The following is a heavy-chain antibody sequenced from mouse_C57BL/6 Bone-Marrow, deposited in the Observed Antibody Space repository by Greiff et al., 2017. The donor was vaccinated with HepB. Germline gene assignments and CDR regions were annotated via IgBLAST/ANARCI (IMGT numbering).Heavy chain of an antibody. CDR2: IRSKSSNYAT. CDR3: VRDRPYYYGSSFQLAWFAY. J-gene: IGHJ3*01. V-gene: IGHV10-3*01. CDR1: GFTFNTYA. D-gene: IGHD1-1*01. Sequence: EVQGVESGGGLVQPKGSLKLSCAASGFTFNTYAMHWVRQAPGKGLEWVARIRSKSSNYATYYADSVKDRFTISRDDSQSMLYLQMNNLKTEDTAMYYCVRDRPYYYGSSFQLAWFAYWGQGTLVTVSA.